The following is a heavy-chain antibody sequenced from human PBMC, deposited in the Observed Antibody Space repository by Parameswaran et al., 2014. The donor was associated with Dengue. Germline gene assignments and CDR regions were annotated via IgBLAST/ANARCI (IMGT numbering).Heavy chain of an antibody. Sequence: WVRQAPGQGLEWMGWISAYNGNTNYAQKLQGRVTMTTDTSTSTAYMELRSLRSDDTAVYYCARGRYSYSFMDVWGQGTTVTVSS. J-gene: IGHJ6*02. V-gene: IGHV1-18*01. D-gene: IGHD5-18*01. CDR3: ARGRYSYSFMDV. CDR2: ISAYNGNT.